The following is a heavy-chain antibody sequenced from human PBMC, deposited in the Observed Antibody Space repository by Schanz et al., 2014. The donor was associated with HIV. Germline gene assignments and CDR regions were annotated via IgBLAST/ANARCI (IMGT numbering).Heavy chain of an antibody. Sequence: QVQLVESGGGVVQPGMSLTLSCAASGFTFSNFGMHWVRQAPGKGLEWVAFISYDGSAQYEDSLKGRFFISRDYSKNTLYLQMNSLRTDDTAVYYCAKDLAGEDLLLFHFVIHYWGQGALVTVSS. J-gene: IGHJ4*02. CDR3: AKDLAGEDLLLFHFVIHY. D-gene: IGHD2-21*02. V-gene: IGHV3-30*18. CDR2: ISYDGSA. CDR1: GFTFSNFG.